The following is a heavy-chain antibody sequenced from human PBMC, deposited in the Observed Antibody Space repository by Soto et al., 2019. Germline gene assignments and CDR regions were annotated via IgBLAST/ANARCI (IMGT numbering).Heavy chain of an antibody. V-gene: IGHV3-7*01. CDR1: GFTFRSFW. J-gene: IGHJ4*02. CDR3: AKDIIPPGLAFDY. D-gene: IGHD1-20*01. Sequence: PGGSLRLSCAASGFTFRSFWMSWVRQAPGKGLEWVANINQDGSEKQYVESVRGRFTISRDNDKNSLYLQMNRLRVEDTAVYYCAKDIIPPGLAFDYWGQGTLVTVSS. CDR2: INQDGSEK.